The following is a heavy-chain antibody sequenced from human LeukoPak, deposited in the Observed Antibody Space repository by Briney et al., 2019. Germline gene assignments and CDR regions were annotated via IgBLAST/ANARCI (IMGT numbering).Heavy chain of an antibody. V-gene: IGHV3-11*06. CDR1: GGSISSSS. D-gene: IGHD6-19*01. CDR3: ARDRTMGDISAWPRGPEY. J-gene: IGHJ4*02. Sequence: LSLTCTVSGGSISSSSYYWGWIRQPPGKGLEWVSYISSSSSYTNYADSVKGRFTISRDSSNNTLYLQMNSLRAEDTAMYYCARDRTMGDISAWPRGPEYWGQGTLVSVSS. CDR2: ISSSSSYT.